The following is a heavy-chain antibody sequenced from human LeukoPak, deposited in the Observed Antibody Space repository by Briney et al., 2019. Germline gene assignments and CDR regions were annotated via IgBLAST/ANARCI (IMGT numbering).Heavy chain of an antibody. CDR2: MSPNSGNT. Sequence: ASVKVSCKGSGCTFSSYDINWVRQATGQGLEWMGWMSPNSGNTDYAQKFQGRVTMTRDTSISTAYMELSSLREEDTAVYYCAGGVDRGVDYWGQGTLVTVSS. V-gene: IGHV1-8*01. CDR3: AGGVDRGVDY. D-gene: IGHD3-16*01. CDR1: GCTFSSYD. J-gene: IGHJ4*02.